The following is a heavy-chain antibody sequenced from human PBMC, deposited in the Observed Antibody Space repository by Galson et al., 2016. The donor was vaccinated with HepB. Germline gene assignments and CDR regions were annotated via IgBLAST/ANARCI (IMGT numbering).Heavy chain of an antibody. D-gene: IGHD2/OR15-2a*01. J-gene: IGHJ4*02. V-gene: IGHV3-33*03. Sequence: SLRLSCAASGFMFSKSGMNWVRQAPGKGLEWVAYVWYYGSNEHYADSVKGRFTISRDNSRHTVYLQMNSLRAEDTAVYYCAKRHEYCPPVGCSVDSWGQGTLVSVSS. CDR1: GFMFSKSG. CDR2: VWYYGSNE. CDR3: AKRHEYCPPVGCSVDS.